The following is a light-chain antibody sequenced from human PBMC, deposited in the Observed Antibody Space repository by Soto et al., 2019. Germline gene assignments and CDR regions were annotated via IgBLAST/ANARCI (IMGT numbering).Light chain of an antibody. CDR3: QQYNSYSWT. J-gene: IGKJ1*01. CDR2: DAS. Sequence: DIQMTQSPSTLSASVGDRVTITCLASQSVSNCLAWYQQKPWKAPKLLIYDASSLESGVPSRFSGSGSGTDFTLSISSLQPDDFRTYYCQQYNSYSWTFGQGTKVDIK. CDR1: QSVSNC. V-gene: IGKV1-5*01.